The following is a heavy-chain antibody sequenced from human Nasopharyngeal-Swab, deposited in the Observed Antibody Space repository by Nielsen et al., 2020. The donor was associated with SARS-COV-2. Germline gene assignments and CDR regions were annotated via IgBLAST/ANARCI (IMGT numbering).Heavy chain of an antibody. V-gene: IGHV1-2*06. D-gene: IGHD2-2*01. Sequence: ASVKVSCKASGYTFTCYYMHWVRQAPGQGLEWMGRLTPNSGGTNYAQKFQGRVTMTRDTSISTAYMELSRLRSDDTAVYYCARDMARYCSSTSCYAPGAYYYYGMDVWGQGTTVTVSS. CDR1: GYTFTCYY. CDR2: LTPNSGGT. J-gene: IGHJ6*02. CDR3: ARDMARYCSSTSCYAPGAYYYYGMDV.